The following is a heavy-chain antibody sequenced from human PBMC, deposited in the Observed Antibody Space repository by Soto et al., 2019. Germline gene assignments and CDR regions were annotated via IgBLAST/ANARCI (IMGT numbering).Heavy chain of an antibody. D-gene: IGHD3-10*01. CDR2: IIPIFGTA. Sequence: ASVKVSCKASGGTFSSYAISWVRQAPGQGLEWMGGIIPIFGTANYAQKFQGRVTITADESTSTAYMELSSLRSEDTAVYYCAREGDPPYYYYGMDVWGQGTTVTVSS. CDR1: GGTFSSYA. V-gene: IGHV1-69*13. J-gene: IGHJ6*02. CDR3: AREGDPPYYYYGMDV.